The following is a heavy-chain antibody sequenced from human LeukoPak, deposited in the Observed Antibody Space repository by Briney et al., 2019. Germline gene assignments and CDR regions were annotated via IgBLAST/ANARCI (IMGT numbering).Heavy chain of an antibody. CDR1: GYSFTERG. CDR2: ISATSGNT. J-gene: IGHJ5*02. CDR3: GKGSTGWSRDP. V-gene: IGHV1-18*01. Sequence: GASVKVSCKASGYSFTERGISWMRHVREQGLEWMGWISATSGNTYYAQTFQDRVTMTTDASTSTGYMELRDLTADDTAVYYCGKGSTGWSRDPWGQGTLVTVSS. D-gene: IGHD6-19*01.